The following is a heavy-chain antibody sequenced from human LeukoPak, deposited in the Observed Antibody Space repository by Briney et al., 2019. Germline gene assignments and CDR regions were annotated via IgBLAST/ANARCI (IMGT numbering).Heavy chain of an antibody. J-gene: IGHJ4*02. V-gene: IGHV3-30*04. CDR2: ISYDGSNE. Sequence: PGGSLRLSCAASGFTFSSYVMHWVRQAPGKGLEWVAIISYDGSNEYYADSVKGRFTISRDNSKNTLYLQMNSLRAEDTAVYYCARVGSGWLTLDYWGQGTLVTVSS. CDR3: ARVGSGWLTLDY. CDR1: GFTFSSYV. D-gene: IGHD6-19*01.